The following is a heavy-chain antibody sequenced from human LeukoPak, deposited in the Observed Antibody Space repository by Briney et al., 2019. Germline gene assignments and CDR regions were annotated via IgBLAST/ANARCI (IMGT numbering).Heavy chain of an antibody. V-gene: IGHV4-30-4*01. CDR3: ARDHGSGSYYLVH. CDR2: IYYSGST. D-gene: IGHD3-10*01. Sequence: PSQTLSLTCTVSGGSISRGDYYWSWIRQPPGKGLEWIGYIYYSGSTYYNPSLKSRVTISVDTSKNQFSLKLSSVTAADTAVYYCARDHGSGSYYLVHWGQGTLVTVSS. CDR1: GGSISRGDYY. J-gene: IGHJ4*02.